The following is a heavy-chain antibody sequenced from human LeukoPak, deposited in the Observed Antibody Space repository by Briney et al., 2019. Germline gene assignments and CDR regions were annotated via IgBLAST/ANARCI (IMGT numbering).Heavy chain of an antibody. V-gene: IGHV3-48*01. CDR3: AKDGWLESGRTPFYFDS. CDR1: GFTFSSYS. CDR2: ISSSSSTI. D-gene: IGHD3-10*01. Sequence: PGGSLRLSCAASGFTFSSYSMNWVRHAPGKGREWVSYISSSSSTIYYADSVKGRFAISRDNARNSLYLQMSSLRVEDTAVYYCAKDGWLESGRTPFYFDSWGQGTLVTVSS. J-gene: IGHJ4*02.